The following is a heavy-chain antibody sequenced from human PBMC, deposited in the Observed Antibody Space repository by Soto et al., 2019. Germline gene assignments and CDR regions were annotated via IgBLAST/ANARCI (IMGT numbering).Heavy chain of an antibody. CDR3: ARARFDSWSHIYYGWDV. J-gene: IGHJ6*02. Sequence: ETLSLTCAVYGGSFSGYSWTWLRQPPGKGLEWIGEINHSGTTDYNPALKSRVTMSVDTSKNQFSLRVSSVNAADTAVYYCARARFDSWSHIYYGWDVWGQGTTVTVSS. V-gene: IGHV4-34*01. CDR2: INHSGTT. D-gene: IGHD3-3*01. CDR1: GGSFSGYS.